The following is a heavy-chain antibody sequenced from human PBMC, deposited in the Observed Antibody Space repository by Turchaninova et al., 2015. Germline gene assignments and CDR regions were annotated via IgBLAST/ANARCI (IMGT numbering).Heavy chain of an antibody. D-gene: IGHD2-21*02. V-gene: IGHV3-23*04. J-gene: IGHJ4*02. CDR2: ISGSGHPT. CDR1: GFTFNTYS. Sequence: EVQLVESGGGLVQPGGSLRLSCAASGFTFNTYSMSWVRQAPGRGLEWVSVISGSGHPTYHGDSLKGRFTISRDNSKKMLDLQMNSLRAEDTAKYYCAREPAHCGGDCNSLLDYWGQGTLVTVSS. CDR3: AREPAHCGGDCNSLLDY.